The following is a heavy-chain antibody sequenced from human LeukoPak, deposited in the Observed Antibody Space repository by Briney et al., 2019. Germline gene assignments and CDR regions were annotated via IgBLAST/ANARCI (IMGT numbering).Heavy chain of an antibody. CDR1: SGSISTSNYY. D-gene: IGHD3-22*01. V-gene: IGHV4-39*07. J-gene: IGHJ6*03. CDR2: IFYSGST. CDR3: ARSSEGRYYYDSSGFSYYYYYMDV. Sequence: PSETLSLTCTVSSGSISTSNYYWGWVRQPPGKALEWIGNIFYSGSTYYSPSLKSRVTISVDTSKNQFSLKLSSVTAADTAVYYCARSSEGRYYYDSSGFSYYYYYMDVWGKGTTVTISS.